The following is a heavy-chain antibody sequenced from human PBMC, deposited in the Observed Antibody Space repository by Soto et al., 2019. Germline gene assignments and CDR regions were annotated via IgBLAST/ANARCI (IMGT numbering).Heavy chain of an antibody. Sequence: QVQLVQSGAEVKKPGASVKVSCKASGYTFASYAISWRRQAPGQGLEWMGWISAYNGNTNYAQKLQGRVTLTTATSTSTAYMALRSLRSDDTAVYYCARDRPPPDYWGQGTLVTVSS. V-gene: IGHV1-18*01. CDR3: ARDRPPPDY. CDR2: ISAYNGNT. CDR1: GYTFASYA. J-gene: IGHJ4*02.